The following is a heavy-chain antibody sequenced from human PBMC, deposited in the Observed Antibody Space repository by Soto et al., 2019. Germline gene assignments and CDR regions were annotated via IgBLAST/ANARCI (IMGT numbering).Heavy chain of an antibody. CDR2: INSDGSST. Sequence: GGSLRLSCAASGFTFSSYAMSWVRQAPGKGLEWVSRINSDGSSTSYADSVKGRFTISRDNAKNTLYLQMNSLRAEDTAVYYCARGPRGAEYFQHWGKGTLVTVSS. V-gene: IGHV3-74*01. J-gene: IGHJ1*01. CDR3: ARGPRGAEYFQH. CDR1: GFTFSSYA.